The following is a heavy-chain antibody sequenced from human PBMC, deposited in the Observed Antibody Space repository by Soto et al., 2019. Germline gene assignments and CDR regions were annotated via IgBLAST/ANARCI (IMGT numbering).Heavy chain of an antibody. CDR2: IIPTFGTA. CDR1: GGTFSSYA. D-gene: IGHD2-15*01. J-gene: IGHJ4*02. Sequence: QVQLVQSGAEVKKPGSSVKVSCKASGGTFSSYAISWVRQAPGQGLEWMGGIIPTFGTANYAQKFQGRVTITADDSTSTASMELISLISEDTAVYYCARESRYCSGGSCYLLPRIAYWGPGTLVTVSS. V-gene: IGHV1-69*12. CDR3: ARESRYCSGGSCYLLPRIAY.